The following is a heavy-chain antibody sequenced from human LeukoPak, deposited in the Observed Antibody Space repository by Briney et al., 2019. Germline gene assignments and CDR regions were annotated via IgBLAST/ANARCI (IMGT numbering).Heavy chain of an antibody. Sequence: ASVKVSCKASGYSFTAYYLHWVRQAPGQGLEWMGWIDPNSGATNYARKFQGRVTITRDTSIGTAYMELSSLISDDTAVYYCASEAFSGGGSCYLHRVASWGPGTLVTVSS. V-gene: IGHV1-2*02. D-gene: IGHD2-15*01. CDR2: IDPNSGAT. J-gene: IGHJ4*02. CDR3: ASEAFSGGGSCYLHRVAS. CDR1: GYSFTAYY.